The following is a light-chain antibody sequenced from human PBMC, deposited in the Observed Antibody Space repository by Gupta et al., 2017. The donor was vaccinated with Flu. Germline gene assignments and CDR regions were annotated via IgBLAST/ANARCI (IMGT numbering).Light chain of an antibody. CDR1: SSHIESTV. V-gene: IGLV1-36*01. Sequence: SVVTQPPSVSGAPRQRVTISCSGSSSHIESTVVSWYQPFPGKAPNLLIFYNDLLSSGVSDRFSASKSGTSASLATSGLQAEEEANYYWSAWDDSRNAWVFGGGSELTVL. CDR2: YND. CDR3: SAWDDSRNAWV. J-gene: IGLJ3*02.